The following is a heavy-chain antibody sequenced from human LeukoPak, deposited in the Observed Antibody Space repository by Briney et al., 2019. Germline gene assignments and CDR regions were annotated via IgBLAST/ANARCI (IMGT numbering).Heavy chain of an antibody. CDR1: GASVSSASY. CDR2: IYYSGST. CDR3: ARDDRSGYYYPFDY. D-gene: IGHD3-22*01. Sequence: PSETLSLTCTVSGASVSSASYWSWIRQPPGKGLEWIGYIYYSGSTYYNPSLKSRVTISVDTSKNQFSLKLSSVTAADTAVYYCARDDRSGYYYPFDYWGQGTLVTVSS. J-gene: IGHJ4*02. V-gene: IGHV4-30-4*01.